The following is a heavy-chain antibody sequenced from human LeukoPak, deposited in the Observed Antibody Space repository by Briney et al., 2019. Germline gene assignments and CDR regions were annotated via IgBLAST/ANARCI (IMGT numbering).Heavy chain of an antibody. Sequence: SETLSLTCAVYGGSFSGYYWSWIRQPPGKGLEWIGEINHSGSTNYNPSLKSRVTLSVDTSKNQFSLKLSSVTAADTAVYYCARGIVVVPARQQRSFDYWGQGTLVTVSS. CDR3: ARGIVVVPARQQRSFDY. J-gene: IGHJ4*02. CDR1: GGSFSGYY. CDR2: INHSGST. D-gene: IGHD2-2*01. V-gene: IGHV4-34*01.